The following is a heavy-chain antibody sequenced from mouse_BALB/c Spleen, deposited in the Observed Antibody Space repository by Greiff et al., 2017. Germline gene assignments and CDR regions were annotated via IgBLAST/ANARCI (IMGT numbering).Heavy chain of an antibody. Sequence: QVQLQQPGAELVKPGASVKLSCKASGYTFTSYWMHWVKQRPGQGLEWIGEINPSNGRTNYNEKFKSKATLTVDKSSSTAYMQLSSLTSEDSAVYYCARILRLRYYAMDYWGQGTSVTVSS. CDR3: ARILRLRYYAMDY. CDR1: GYTFTSYW. V-gene: IGHV1S81*02. J-gene: IGHJ4*01. CDR2: INPSNGRT. D-gene: IGHD1-2*01.